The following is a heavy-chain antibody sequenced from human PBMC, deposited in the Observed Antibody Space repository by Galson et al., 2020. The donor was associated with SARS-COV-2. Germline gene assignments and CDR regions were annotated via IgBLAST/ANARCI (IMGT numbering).Heavy chain of an antibody. D-gene: IGHD3-10*01. CDR1: GFTFSSYA. V-gene: IGHV3-30*04. Sequence: GESLKISCAASGFTFSSYAMHWVRQAPGKGLEWVAVISYDGSNKYYADSVKGRFTISRDNSKNTLYLQMNSLRAEDTAAYYCARVLTPQYYYGSGSYYPDAFDIWGQGTMVTVSS. CDR2: ISYDGSNK. CDR3: ARVLTPQYYYGSGSYYPDAFDI. J-gene: IGHJ3*02.